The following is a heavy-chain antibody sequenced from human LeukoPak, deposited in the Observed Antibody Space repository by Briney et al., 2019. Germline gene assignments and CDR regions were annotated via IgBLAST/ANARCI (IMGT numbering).Heavy chain of an antibody. CDR2: ISGSGGST. J-gene: IGHJ4*02. D-gene: IGHD6-6*01. V-gene: IGHV3-23*01. CDR3: AKSRYPKSIAARLFDY. CDR1: GFTFSSYA. Sequence: GGSLRLSCAASGFTFSSYAMSWVRQAPGKGLEWVSAISGSGGSTYYADSVKGRFTISRDNSKNTLYLQMNSLRAEDTAVYYCAKSRYPKSIAARLFDYWGQGTLVTVSS.